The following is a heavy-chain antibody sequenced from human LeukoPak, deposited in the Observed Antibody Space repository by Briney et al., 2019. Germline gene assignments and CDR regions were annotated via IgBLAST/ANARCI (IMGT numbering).Heavy chain of an antibody. CDR1: GFTLSSNW. V-gene: IGHV3-74*01. J-gene: IGHJ4*02. CDR2: IDSDGSTT. CDR3: VAIVAARPR. D-gene: IGHD6-6*01. Sequence: GGSRRLSCAASGFTLSSNWMHWVRQAPGNGLVWISRIDSDGSTTNFADSVKGRFTISRDNSKNTLHLQMTSLRAEDTGVYHCVAIVAARPRWGQGTLVTVSS.